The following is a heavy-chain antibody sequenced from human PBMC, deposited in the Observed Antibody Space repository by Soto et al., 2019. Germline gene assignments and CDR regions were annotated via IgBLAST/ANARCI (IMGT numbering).Heavy chain of an antibody. V-gene: IGHV1-8*02. J-gene: IGHJ4*02. Sequence: ASVKVSCKASGYTFTSYDINWVRQATGQGLEWMGWMNPNSGNTGYAQKFQGRVTMTRNTSISTAYMELSSLRSEDTAVYYCARGLYSSASFDYWGQGTLVTVSS. D-gene: IGHD6-6*01. CDR1: GYTFTSYD. CDR2: MNPNSGNT. CDR3: ARGLYSSASFDY.